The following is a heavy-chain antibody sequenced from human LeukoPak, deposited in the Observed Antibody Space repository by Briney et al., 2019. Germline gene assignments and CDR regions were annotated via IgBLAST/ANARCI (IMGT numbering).Heavy chain of an antibody. Sequence: PSETLSLTCAVYGGSFSGYYWSWIRQSPGKGLEWIGEINQSGSTNHNPSLKSRVTISVDTSKNQFSLKASSVTAADTAVYYCARGYGSGFAYWGQGTLVTVSS. V-gene: IGHV4-34*01. CDR1: GGSFSGYY. J-gene: IGHJ4*02. CDR2: INQSGST. CDR3: ARGYGSGFAY. D-gene: IGHD3-10*01.